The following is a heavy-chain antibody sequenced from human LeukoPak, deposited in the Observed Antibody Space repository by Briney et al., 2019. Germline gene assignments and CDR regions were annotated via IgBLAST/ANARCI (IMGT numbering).Heavy chain of an antibody. Sequence: GGSLRLSCVASGFTFSSYSMNWVRHAPGKGLEWVSYISSSSSTIYYADSVKGRFTISRDNAKNSLYLQMNSLRDEDTAVYYCARDQSCSTTSCYDPEYFQHWGQGTLVTVSS. D-gene: IGHD2-2*01. V-gene: IGHV3-48*02. CDR1: GFTFSSYS. CDR3: ARDQSCSTTSCYDPEYFQH. CDR2: ISSSSSTI. J-gene: IGHJ1*01.